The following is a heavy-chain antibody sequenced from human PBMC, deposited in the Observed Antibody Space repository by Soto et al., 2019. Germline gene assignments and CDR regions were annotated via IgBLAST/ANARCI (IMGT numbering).Heavy chain of an antibody. Sequence: SETLSLTCTVSGGSIISYYWSWILQPPGKGLEWIGYIYYSGSTNYNPSLKSRVTISVDTSKNQFSLKLSSVTAADTAVYYCARDKCGGDCYSGLWFDAWGQGTLVTVSS. V-gene: IGHV4-59*01. CDR2: IYYSGST. J-gene: IGHJ5*02. D-gene: IGHD2-21*02. CDR3: ARDKCGGDCYSGLWFDA. CDR1: GGSIISYY.